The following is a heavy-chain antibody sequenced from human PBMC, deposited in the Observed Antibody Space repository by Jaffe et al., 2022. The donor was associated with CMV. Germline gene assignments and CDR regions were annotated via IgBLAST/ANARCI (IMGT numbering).Heavy chain of an antibody. V-gene: IGHV4-59*12. Sequence: QVQLQESGPGLVKPSETLSLTCTVSGGSISSYYWSWIRQPPGKGLEWIGYIYYSGSTNYNPSLKSRVTISVDTSKNQFSLKLSSVTAADTAVYYCAGDVDTAIRNAFDIWGQGTMVTVSS. CDR3: AGDVDTAIRNAFDI. J-gene: IGHJ3*02. CDR2: IYYSGST. CDR1: GGSISSYY. D-gene: IGHD5-18*01.